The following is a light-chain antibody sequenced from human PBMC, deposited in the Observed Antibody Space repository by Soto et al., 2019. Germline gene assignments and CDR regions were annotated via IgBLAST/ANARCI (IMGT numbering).Light chain of an antibody. Sequence: DIQMTQSPSSLSASVRDRVTITCQASQDITNYLNWYQQKPGKAPKLLICDASNLEPGVPSRFSGSGSGTDVTFTISSLQPADIATYYCQQYDNLPFPFGPGTKVDIK. V-gene: IGKV1-33*01. CDR2: DAS. CDR3: QQYDNLPFP. J-gene: IGKJ3*01. CDR1: QDITNY.